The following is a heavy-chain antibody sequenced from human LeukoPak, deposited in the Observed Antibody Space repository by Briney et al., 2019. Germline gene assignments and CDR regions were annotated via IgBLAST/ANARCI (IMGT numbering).Heavy chain of an antibody. Sequence: GGSLRLSCAASGFTVSSFGMSWVRQAPGKGLEWVANIKQDESEKYYVDSVKGRFTISRDNAKNSLYLQMNSLRGEDTAVYYCARDIHYYDIWGQGTLVTVSS. CDR3: ARDIHYYDI. D-gene: IGHD3-22*01. J-gene: IGHJ4*02. V-gene: IGHV3-7*01. CDR1: GFTVSSFG. CDR2: IKQDESEK.